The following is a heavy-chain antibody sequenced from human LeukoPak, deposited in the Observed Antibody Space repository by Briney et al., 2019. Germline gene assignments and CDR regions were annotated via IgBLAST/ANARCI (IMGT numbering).Heavy chain of an antibody. D-gene: IGHD6-19*01. Sequence: SETLSLTCTVSGGSISSYYWSWIRQPPGKGLEWIGYIYYSGSTNYNPSLKSRVTISVDTSKNQFSLKLSSVTAADTAVYYCARVPPVRGWFDYWGQGTLVTVSS. CDR1: GGSISSYY. J-gene: IGHJ4*02. V-gene: IGHV4-59*01. CDR2: IYYSGST. CDR3: ARVPPVRGWFDY.